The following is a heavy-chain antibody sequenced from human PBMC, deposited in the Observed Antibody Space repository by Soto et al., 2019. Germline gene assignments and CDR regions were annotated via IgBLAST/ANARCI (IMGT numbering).Heavy chain of an antibody. CDR2: IFPGDSDT. CDR1: GYSFTSCW. Sequence: EVQLVQSGAEVKKPGESLKISCKGSGYSFTSCWIGWVGQMPGKGLEWMGIIFPGDSDTRYSPSFQGQVTISDDKSISTAYLQLNILKASDTAMYYCARPRGLRWFGEQSSLESWGQGTLVTVSS. V-gene: IGHV5-51*03. D-gene: IGHD3-10*01. J-gene: IGHJ4*02. CDR3: ARPRGLRWFGEQSSLES.